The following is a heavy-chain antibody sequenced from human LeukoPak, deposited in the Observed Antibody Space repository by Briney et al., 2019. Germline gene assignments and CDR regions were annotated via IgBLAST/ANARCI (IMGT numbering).Heavy chain of an antibody. D-gene: IGHD4-17*01. V-gene: IGHV3-66*01. CDR1: GFTVSSNY. J-gene: IGHJ4*02. CDR3: VGATGFGY. Sequence: GGSLRLSCAVSGFTVSSNYMSWVRQAPGKVLEWVSVIHSGGNTYYADSVTGRFTVSRDKSKNTVSLQMHSLRVGDTAVYYCVGATGFGYWGQGTQVTVSS. CDR2: IHSGGNT.